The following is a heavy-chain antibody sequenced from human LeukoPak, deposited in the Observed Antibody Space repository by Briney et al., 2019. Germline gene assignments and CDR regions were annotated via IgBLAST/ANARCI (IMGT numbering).Heavy chain of an antibody. Sequence: GGSLRLSCAASGCTFSSYNRNWVRQAPGKGLEWVWYISSSSSYIYYADSVTGRFTISRDNAKNSLYLQMNSLRAEDSAVYYCAIETRHYDSSGYHREVVGYWGQGTLVTVSS. CDR1: GCTFSSYN. J-gene: IGHJ4*02. CDR2: ISSSSSYI. V-gene: IGHV3-21*01. CDR3: AIETRHYDSSGYHREVVGY. D-gene: IGHD3-22*01.